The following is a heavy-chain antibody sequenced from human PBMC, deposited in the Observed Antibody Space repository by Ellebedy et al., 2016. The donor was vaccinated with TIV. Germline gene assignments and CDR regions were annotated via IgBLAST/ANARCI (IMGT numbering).Heavy chain of an antibody. Sequence: GESLKISCKASGYSFTNYWIGWVRQMPGKGLEWMGIIYPGDSDVRYSPSFEGQVTISVDTSTTTAYLQWSGLKASDTAMYYCARRQSSGWQTIVYFDYWGQGTLVTASS. J-gene: IGHJ4*02. D-gene: IGHD6-19*01. CDR3: ARRQSSGWQTIVYFDY. CDR2: IYPGDSDV. V-gene: IGHV5-51*01. CDR1: GYSFTNYW.